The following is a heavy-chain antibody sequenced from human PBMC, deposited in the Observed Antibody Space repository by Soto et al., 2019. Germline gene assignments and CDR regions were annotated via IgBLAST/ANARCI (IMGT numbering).Heavy chain of an antibody. CDR3: ALREMATAHYYYGMDV. CDR1: GGSISSSSYY. V-gene: IGHV4-39*01. D-gene: IGHD5-18*01. J-gene: IGHJ6*02. Sequence: SETLSLTCTFSGGSISSSSYYWGWIRQPPGKGLEWIGSIYYSGSTYYNPSLKSRVTISVDTSKNQFSLKLSSVTAADTAVYYCALREMATAHYYYGMDVWGQGTTVT. CDR2: IYYSGST.